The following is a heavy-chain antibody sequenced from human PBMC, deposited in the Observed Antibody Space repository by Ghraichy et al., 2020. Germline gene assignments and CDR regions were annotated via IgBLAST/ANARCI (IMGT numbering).Heavy chain of an antibody. CDR3: AREDGTGRSSSSWNDY. CDR1: EFTFSSYS. D-gene: IGHD6-6*01. V-gene: IGHV3-21*01. J-gene: IGHJ4*02. CDR2: ISSGGHYI. Sequence: GESLNISCAASEFTFSSYSMTWVRQAPGKGLEWVSSISSGGHYILYADSLKGRFTISRDNAKNSLYLQMNSLRAEDTAVYYCAREDGTGRSSSSWNDYWGQGTLVTVSS.